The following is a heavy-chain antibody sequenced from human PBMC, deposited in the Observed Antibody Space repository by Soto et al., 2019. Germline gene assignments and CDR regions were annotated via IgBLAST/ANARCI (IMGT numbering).Heavy chain of an antibody. J-gene: IGHJ3*02. CDR1: GFTFSSYS. D-gene: IGHD3-10*01. V-gene: IGHV3-48*02. Sequence: PGGSLRLPCAASGFTFSSYSMNLVRQAPGKGLEWVSYISSSSSTIYYADSVKGRFTISRDNAKNSLYLQMNSLRDEDTAVYYCARENITMVRGVINDAFDIWGQGTMVTVSS. CDR2: ISSSSSTI. CDR3: ARENITMVRGVINDAFDI.